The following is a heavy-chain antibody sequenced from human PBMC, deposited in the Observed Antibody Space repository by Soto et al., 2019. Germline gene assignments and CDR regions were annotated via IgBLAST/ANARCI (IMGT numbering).Heavy chain of an antibody. Sequence: QLQLQESGPGLVKPSETLSLTCTVSGYSISTNNYYWGWIRQPPGKGLEWIGSIHFLGDTYYSPSLKSRITISVDTSKNQFSLHLNSVTGADTAVYYCATVPGSHLAIPSDYWGQGTLVTVSS. V-gene: IGHV4-39*01. J-gene: IGHJ4*02. CDR2: IHFLGDT. CDR1: GYSISTNNYY. D-gene: IGHD1-26*01. CDR3: ATVPGSHLAIPSDY.